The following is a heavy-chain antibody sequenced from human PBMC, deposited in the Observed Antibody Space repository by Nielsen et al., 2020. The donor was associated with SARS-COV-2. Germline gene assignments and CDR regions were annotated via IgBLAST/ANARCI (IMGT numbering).Heavy chain of an antibody. CDR1: GFTISNYD. Sequence: GESLKISCAAYGFTISNYDMHWVRQAAGKGLEWVSSIGAAGDTFYAGSVRGRFTISREDVENSLHLQMNSLRAGDTAVYYCARLPHGYDYGRYYYYGMDVWGQGTTVTVSS. V-gene: IGHV3-13*01. CDR3: ARLPHGYDYGRYYYYGMDV. D-gene: IGHD5-18*01. CDR2: IGAAGDT. J-gene: IGHJ6*02.